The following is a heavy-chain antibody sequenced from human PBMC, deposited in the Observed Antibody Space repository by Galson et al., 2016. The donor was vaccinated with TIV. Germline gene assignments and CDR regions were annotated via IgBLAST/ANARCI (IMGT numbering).Heavy chain of an antibody. CDR2: IDVNGNT. CDR3: AREKVWGGREAGSEAFPYSFFMDV. V-gene: IGHV4-4*07. J-gene: IGHJ6*03. Sequence: SETLSLTCTVSGGSIRSQSWSWIRQPAGKGLEWIGRIDVNGNTDYSPSLKSRVTMSQDTSNNQFSIRLISLTAADTAVYYCAREKVWGGREAGSEAFPYSFFMDVWGKGTTVTISS. CDR1: GGSIRSQS. D-gene: IGHD3-10*01.